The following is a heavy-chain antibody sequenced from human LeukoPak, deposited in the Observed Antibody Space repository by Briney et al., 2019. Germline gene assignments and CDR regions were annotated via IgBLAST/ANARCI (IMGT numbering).Heavy chain of an antibody. Sequence: SSETLSLTCTVSGGSISSSSYYLGWIRQPPGKGLEWIGSIYYSGSTYYNPSLKSRVTISVDTSKNQFSLKLSSVTAADTAVYYCATNGRITIFGVVNQFFDYWGQGTLVTVSS. V-gene: IGHV4-39*01. CDR1: GGSISSSSYY. J-gene: IGHJ4*02. CDR3: ATNGRITIFGVVNQFFDY. D-gene: IGHD3-3*01. CDR2: IYYSGST.